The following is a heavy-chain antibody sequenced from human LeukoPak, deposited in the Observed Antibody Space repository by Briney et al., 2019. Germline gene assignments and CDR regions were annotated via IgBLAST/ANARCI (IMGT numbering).Heavy chain of an antibody. CDR2: IYYSGST. V-gene: IGHV4-59*08. Sequence: SETLSLTCTVSGGSISSYYWSWIRQPPGKGLEWIGYIYYSGSTNYSPSLKSRVTISVDTSKNQFSLKLSSVTAADTAVYYCARRRRDGYNFYFDYWGQGTLVTVSS. CDR3: ARRRRDGYNFYFDY. J-gene: IGHJ4*02. D-gene: IGHD5-12*01. CDR1: GGSISSYY.